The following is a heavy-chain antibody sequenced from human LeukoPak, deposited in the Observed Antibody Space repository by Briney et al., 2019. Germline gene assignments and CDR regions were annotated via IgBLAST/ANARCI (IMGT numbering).Heavy chain of an antibody. V-gene: IGHV6-1*01. CDR3: ARSFSSGWDFDY. Sequence: SQTLSLTCAISGDSVSANSATWNWIRQSPSRGLEWLGRTYYRSKWYNDYAVSVKSRITIKPDTSKNQFSLQLNSVTPEDTSLYYCARSFSSGWDFDYWGQGTPVTVSS. CDR1: GDSVSANSAT. J-gene: IGHJ4*02. D-gene: IGHD6-19*01. CDR2: TYYRSKWYN.